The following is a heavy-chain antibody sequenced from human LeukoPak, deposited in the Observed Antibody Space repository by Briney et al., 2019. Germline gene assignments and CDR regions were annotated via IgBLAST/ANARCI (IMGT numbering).Heavy chain of an antibody. Sequence: GGSLRLSCAASGFTVSSNYMSWVRQAPGKGLEWVSVIYSGGSTYYADSVKGRFTISRDNSKNTLYLQMNSLRAEDTAVYYCATSGAGTHTWFDPWGQGTLVTVSS. D-gene: IGHD6-13*01. CDR3: ATSGAGTHTWFDP. V-gene: IGHV3-66*02. J-gene: IGHJ5*02. CDR2: IYSGGST. CDR1: GFTVSSNY.